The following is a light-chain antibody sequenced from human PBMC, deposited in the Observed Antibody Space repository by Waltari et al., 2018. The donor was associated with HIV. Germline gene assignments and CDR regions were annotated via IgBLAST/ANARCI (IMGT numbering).Light chain of an antibody. V-gene: IGLV1-44*01. J-gene: IGLJ2*01. CDR3: CSYAGSSTYVV. Sequence: QSVLTQPPSASGTPGQRVTTSCSGSSSNIGSNTVNWYQQLPGTAPKLLIYSNYHRPSGVPDRFSGSKSGSTASLTISGLQAEDEADYYCCSYAGSSTYVVFGGGTQLTVL. CDR2: SNY. CDR1: SSNIGSNT.